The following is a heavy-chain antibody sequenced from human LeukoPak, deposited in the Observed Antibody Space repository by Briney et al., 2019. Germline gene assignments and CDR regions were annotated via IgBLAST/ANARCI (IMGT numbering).Heavy chain of an antibody. CDR1: GFTFSSYD. CDR3: VALGDRIY. Sequence: GGPLRLSCAASGFTFSSYDMPWVRQATGKGLEWVSAISAAGDTYYLDSVKGRFTISRENSKNSLYLQMNSLRAGDTAVYYCVALGDRIYWGQGTLVTVSS. J-gene: IGHJ4*02. D-gene: IGHD2-21*02. V-gene: IGHV3-13*01. CDR2: ISAAGDT.